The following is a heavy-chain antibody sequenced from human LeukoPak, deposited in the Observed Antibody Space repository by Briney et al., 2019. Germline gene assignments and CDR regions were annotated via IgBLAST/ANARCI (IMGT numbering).Heavy chain of an antibody. V-gene: IGHV4-39*07. D-gene: IGHD6-19*01. CDR1: GGSISSSSYY. J-gene: IGHJ6*02. CDR3: ARDCSISSGCLGGMDV. Sequence: PSETLSLTCTVSGGSISSSSYYWGWIRQPPGKGLEWIGSIYYSGGTYYNPSLKSRVTISVDTSKNQFSLKLSSVTAADTAVYYCARDCSISSGCLGGMDVWGQGTTVTVSS. CDR2: IYYSGGT.